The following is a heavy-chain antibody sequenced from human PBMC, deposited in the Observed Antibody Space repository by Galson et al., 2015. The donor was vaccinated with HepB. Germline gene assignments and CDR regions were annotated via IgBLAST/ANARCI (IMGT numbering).Heavy chain of an antibody. CDR3: KAGGTAGSGSSFDY. Sequence: SVKVSCKGSGGTFNTYSISWVRQAPGQGLEWMGRIIPIVGIANYPQNFQGRVTITADESTSTVYMELSSLRSEDTAVYYCKAGGTAGSGSSFDYWGQGTLVTVSS. CDR2: IIPIVGIA. J-gene: IGHJ4*02. CDR1: GGTFNTYS. D-gene: IGHD3-10*01. V-gene: IGHV1-69*02.